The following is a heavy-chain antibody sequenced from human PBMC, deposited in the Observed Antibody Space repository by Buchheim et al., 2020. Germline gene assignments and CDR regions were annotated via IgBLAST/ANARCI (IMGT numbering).Heavy chain of an antibody. CDR1: GGSFNDYC. J-gene: IGHJ4*02. Sequence: QVQLQQWGAGLLKPSETLSLTCGVSGGSFNDYCWTWFRQPPGKGLEWVGEILHNGATKYNPSLNGRGIISVDRSKNQISLNLRSVTAADTSVYYCVGSKWFGINDEYWGQGTL. CDR2: ILHNGAT. CDR3: VGSKWFGINDEY. V-gene: IGHV4-34*12. D-gene: IGHD3-10*01.